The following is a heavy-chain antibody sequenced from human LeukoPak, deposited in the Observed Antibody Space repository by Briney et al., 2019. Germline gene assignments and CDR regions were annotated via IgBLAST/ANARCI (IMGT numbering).Heavy chain of an antibody. CDR1: GGSVSSGSYY. CDR3: ARGAGYSSSNDY. CDR2: IYYSGST. J-gene: IGHJ4*02. D-gene: IGHD6-13*01. Sequence: NSSETLSLTCTVSGGSVSSGSYYWSWIRQPPGKGLEWIGYIYYSGSTNYNPSLKSRVTISVDTSKNQFSLKRSSVTAADTAVYYCARGAGYSSSNDYWGQGTLVTVSS. V-gene: IGHV4-61*01.